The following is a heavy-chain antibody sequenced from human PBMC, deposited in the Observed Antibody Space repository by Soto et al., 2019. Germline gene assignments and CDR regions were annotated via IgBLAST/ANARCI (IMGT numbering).Heavy chain of an antibody. CDR1: GFTFSSYG. V-gene: IGHV3-30*18. CDR2: ISYDGSNK. D-gene: IGHD5-12*01. Sequence: GSLRLSCAASGFTFSSYGMHWVRQAPGKGLEWVAVISYDGSNKYYADSVKGRFTISRDNSKNTLYLQMNSLRAEDTAVYYCAKDPRRWLQSYYFDYWGQGTLVTVSS. CDR3: AKDPRRWLQSYYFDY. J-gene: IGHJ4*02.